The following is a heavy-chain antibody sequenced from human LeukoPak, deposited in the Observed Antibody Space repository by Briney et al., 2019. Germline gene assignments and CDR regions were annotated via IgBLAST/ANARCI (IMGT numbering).Heavy chain of an antibody. CDR2: IKQDGSEK. CDR3: ARDGATFRGYDRYYYMDV. V-gene: IGHV3-7*01. Sequence: GGSLRLSSAGSRFTFGNYWMSWVRQAPGKGLEWVSNIKQDGSEKYYVDSVKGRFTISRDNAKNSMYLQMNSLRAEDTAVYYCARDGATFRGYDRYYYMDVWGKGTTVTVSS. J-gene: IGHJ6*03. D-gene: IGHD5-12*01. CDR1: RFTFGNYW.